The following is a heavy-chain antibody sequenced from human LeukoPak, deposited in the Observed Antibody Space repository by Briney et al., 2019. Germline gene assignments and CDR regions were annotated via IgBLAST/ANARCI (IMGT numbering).Heavy chain of an antibody. J-gene: IGHJ3*02. Sequence: ASVKVSCKASGYTFTSYGISWVRQAPGQGLEWMGWISAYNGNTNYAQKLQGRVTMTTDTSTSTVYMELSSLRSEDTAVYYCARVSGSYAGAFDIWGQGTMVTVSS. CDR2: ISAYNGNT. V-gene: IGHV1-18*01. CDR3: ARVSGSYAGAFDI. CDR1: GYTFTSYG. D-gene: IGHD1-26*01.